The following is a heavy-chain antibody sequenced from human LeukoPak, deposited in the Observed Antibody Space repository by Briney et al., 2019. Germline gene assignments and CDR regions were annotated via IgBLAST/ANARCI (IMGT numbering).Heavy chain of an antibody. V-gene: IGHV1-2*02. CDR1: VYTFTNFY. D-gene: IGHD2-2*01. CDR3: ARRPINCIITDCYVDY. CDR2: MNPTSGDT. J-gene: IGHJ4*02. Sequence: ASVKVSCKASVYTFTNFYIHWVRQAPGQGLEWMGWMNPTSGDTSYARELQDRVTMTRDTSLSTAYMELSRLRSDDTAVYFCARRPINCIITDCYVDYWGQGTLVTVSS.